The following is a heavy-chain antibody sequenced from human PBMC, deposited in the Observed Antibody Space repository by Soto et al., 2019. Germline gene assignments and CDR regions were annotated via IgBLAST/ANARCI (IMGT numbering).Heavy chain of an antibody. D-gene: IGHD4-4*01. V-gene: IGHV3-23*01. CDR2: ISGSGGST. Sequence: EVQLLESGGGLVQPGGSLRLSCAASGFTFSSYAMSWVRQAPGKGLEWVSAISGSGGSTYYADSVKGRFTISRDNSKNTLYLQMNSLRAEDTAVYYCAKVNSNYGLWGVHFDYWGQGTLVTVSS. CDR3: AKVNSNYGLWGVHFDY. J-gene: IGHJ4*02. CDR1: GFTFSSYA.